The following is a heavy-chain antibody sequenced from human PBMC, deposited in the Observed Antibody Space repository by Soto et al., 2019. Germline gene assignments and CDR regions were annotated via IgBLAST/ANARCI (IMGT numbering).Heavy chain of an antibody. CDR3: ARGGVAAAGTSTYYYYYGMDV. Sequence: SETLSLTCAVYGGSVSGYYWSWIRQPPGKGLEWIGEINHSGSTNYNPSLKSRVTISVDTSKNQFSLKLSSVTAADTAVYYCARGGVAAAGTSTYYYYYGMDVWGQGTTVTVSS. J-gene: IGHJ6*02. V-gene: IGHV4-34*01. D-gene: IGHD6-13*01. CDR1: GGSVSGYY. CDR2: INHSGST.